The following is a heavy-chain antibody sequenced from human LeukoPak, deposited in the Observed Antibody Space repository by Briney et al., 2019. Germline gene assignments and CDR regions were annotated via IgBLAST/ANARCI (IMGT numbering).Heavy chain of an antibody. J-gene: IGHJ3*02. D-gene: IGHD3-22*01. Sequence: PGGSLRLSCAASGFTFSSYGMHWVRQAPGRGLEWVAFIRYDGSNKYYADSVKGRFTISRDNAKNSLYLQMNSLRAEDTALYYCARHFYYYDSSGYQAAFDIWGQGTMVTVSS. V-gene: IGHV3-30*02. CDR3: ARHFYYYDSSGYQAAFDI. CDR2: IRYDGSNK. CDR1: GFTFSSYG.